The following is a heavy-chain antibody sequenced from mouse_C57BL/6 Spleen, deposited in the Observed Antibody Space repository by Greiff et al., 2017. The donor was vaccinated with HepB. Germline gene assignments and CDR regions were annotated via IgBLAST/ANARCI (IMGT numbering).Heavy chain of an antibody. CDR3: ARDASYGYDGGYAMDY. Sequence: DVKLVESGGGLVQSGRSLRLSCATSGFTFSDFYMEWVRQAPGKGLEWIAASRNKANDYTTEYSASVKGRFIVSRDTSQSILYLQMNALRAEDTAIYYCARDASYGYDGGYAMDYWGQGTSVTVSS. J-gene: IGHJ4*01. CDR1: GFTFSDFY. D-gene: IGHD2-2*01. V-gene: IGHV7-1*01. CDR2: SRNKANDYTT.